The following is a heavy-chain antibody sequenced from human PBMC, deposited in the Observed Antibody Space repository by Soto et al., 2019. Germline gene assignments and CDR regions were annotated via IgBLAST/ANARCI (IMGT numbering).Heavy chain of an antibody. V-gene: IGHV4-59*01. CDR1: GGSISSYY. J-gene: IGHJ4*02. CDR2: IYYSGST. CDR3: ARGGVGWQKLAYYFDY. Sequence: SETLSLTCTVSGGSISSYYWSWIRQPPGKGLEWIGYIYYSGSTNYNPPLKSRVTISVDTSKNQFSLKLSSVTAADTAVYYCARGGVGWQKLAYYFDYWGQGTLVTVSS. D-gene: IGHD6-13*01.